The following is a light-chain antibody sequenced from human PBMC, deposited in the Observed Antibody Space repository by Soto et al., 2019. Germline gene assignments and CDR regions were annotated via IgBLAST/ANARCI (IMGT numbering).Light chain of an antibody. V-gene: IGKV1-17*03. CDR3: LQHNNFPLT. CDR1: QGISNH. CDR2: DAS. J-gene: IGKJ5*01. Sequence: DIQVTQSPSAMSASVGDRVTITCRASQGISNHLVWFQLKPGKVPKRLIYDASSLQTGVPSRFSGSGSGTDFTLTISSLQPEDFATYYCLQHNNFPLTFGQGTRLEI.